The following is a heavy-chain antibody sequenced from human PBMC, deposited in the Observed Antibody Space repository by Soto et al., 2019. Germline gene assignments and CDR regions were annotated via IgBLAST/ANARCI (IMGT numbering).Heavy chain of an antibody. CDR2: INPSNGVT. CDR1: GGTFSSYA. CDR3: ARSLRAHPIDY. D-gene: IGHD6-6*01. J-gene: IGHJ4*02. Sequence: ASVKVSCKASGGTFSSYAISWVRQAPGQGLEWLGWINPSNGVTYYAQNFRDRVTMTRDTSISTAYMDLRSLTSDDTAVYYCARSLRAHPIDYWGQGTLVTVSS. V-gene: IGHV1-2*02.